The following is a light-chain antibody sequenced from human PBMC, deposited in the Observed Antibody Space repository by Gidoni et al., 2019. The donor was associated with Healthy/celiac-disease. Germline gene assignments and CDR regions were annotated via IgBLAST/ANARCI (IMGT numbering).Light chain of an antibody. V-gene: IGLV3-19*01. CDR3: NSRDSSGNPV. CDR2: GKN. CDR1: SLRSYY. Sequence: LAHSPAVSVALGQTVRITCQGDSLRSYYASWYQQKPGQAPVLVIHGKNNRPSGIPDRFSGSSSGNTASLTITGAQAEDEADYYCNSRDSSGNPVFGGGTKLTVL. J-gene: IGLJ2*01.